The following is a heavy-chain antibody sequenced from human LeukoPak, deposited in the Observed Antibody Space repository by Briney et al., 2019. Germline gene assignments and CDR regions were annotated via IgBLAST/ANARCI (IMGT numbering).Heavy chain of an antibody. V-gene: IGHV3-72*01. CDR2: TRNKANSYTT. J-gene: IGHJ2*01. CDR1: GFTFSDHY. Sequence: PGGSLRLSCAASGFTFSDHYMDWVRQAPGKGLEWVGRTRNKANSYTTEYAASVKGRFTISRDDSKNSLYLQMNSLKTEDTAVYCCAGSMTTVSYWYFDLWGRGTLVTVSS. CDR3: AGSMTTVSYWYFDL. D-gene: IGHD4-11*01.